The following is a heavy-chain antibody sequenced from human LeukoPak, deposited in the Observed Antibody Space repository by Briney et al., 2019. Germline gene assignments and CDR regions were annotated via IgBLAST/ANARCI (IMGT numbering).Heavy chain of an antibody. V-gene: IGHV3-23*01. D-gene: IGHD3-22*01. J-gene: IGHJ3*02. CDR2: ISGSGGST. CDR3: AKGSPGYYDSSGYYYVNAFDI. CDR1: GFTFSSYA. Sequence: QTGGSLRLSCAASGFTFSSYAMSWVRQAPGKGLEWVSAISGSGGSTYYADSVKGRFTISRDNSKNTLYLQMNSLRAEDTAVYYCAKGSPGYYDSSGYYYVNAFDIWGQGTMVTVSS.